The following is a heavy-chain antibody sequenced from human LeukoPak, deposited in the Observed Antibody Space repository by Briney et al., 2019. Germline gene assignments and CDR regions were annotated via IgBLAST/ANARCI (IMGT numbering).Heavy chain of an antibody. CDR1: GGSISSSSYY. CDR2: IYYSGST. Sequence: SETLSLTCTVSGGSISSSSYYWGWIRQPPGKGLEWIGSIYYSGSTYYNPSLKSRVTISVDTSKNQFSLKLSSVTAADTAVYYCARDRLIGYSGPHPSTPYGMDVWGQGTTVTVSS. V-gene: IGHV4-39*07. CDR3: ARDRLIGYSGPHPSTPYGMDV. J-gene: IGHJ6*02. D-gene: IGHD5-12*01.